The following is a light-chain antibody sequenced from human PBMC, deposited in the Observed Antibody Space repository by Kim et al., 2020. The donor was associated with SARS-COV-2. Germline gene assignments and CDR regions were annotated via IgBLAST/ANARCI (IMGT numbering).Light chain of an antibody. Sequence: LSPGERASLSCRASQSVSSNYLAWYQQKPGQAPRLLTYGASSRATGTPDRFSGSGSGTDFTLTISRVEPEDFAVYYCQQYGTSPYTFGQGTKLEI. CDR2: GAS. CDR1: QSVSSNY. J-gene: IGKJ2*01. CDR3: QQYGTSPYT. V-gene: IGKV3-20*01.